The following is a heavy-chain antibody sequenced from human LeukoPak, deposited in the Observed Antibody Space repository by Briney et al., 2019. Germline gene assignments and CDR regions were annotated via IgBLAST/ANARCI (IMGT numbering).Heavy chain of an antibody. V-gene: IGHV3-21*01. CDR1: GFTFSSYS. Sequence: PGGSLRLSCAASGFTFSSYSMNWVRQAPGKGLEWVSSISSSSSYIYYADSVKGRFTISRDNAKNSPYLQMNSLRAEDTAVYYCARDGSRCSSTSCYWDDAFDIWGQGTMVTVSS. J-gene: IGHJ3*02. CDR2: ISSSSSYI. D-gene: IGHD2-2*01. CDR3: ARDGSRCSSTSCYWDDAFDI.